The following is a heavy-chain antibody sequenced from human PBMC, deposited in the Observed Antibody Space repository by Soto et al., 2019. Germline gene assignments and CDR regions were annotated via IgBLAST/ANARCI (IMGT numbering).Heavy chain of an antibody. CDR3: ARDYYDILTGYSPFDY. CDR2: ISSSSSYT. V-gene: IGHV3-11*05. Sequence: GGSLRLSCAASGFTFSDYYMSWIRQAPGKGLEWVSYISSSSSYTNYADSVKGRFTISRDNAKNSLYLQMNSLRAEDTAVYYCARDYYDILTGYSPFDYWGQGTLVTVSS. CDR1: GFTFSDYY. J-gene: IGHJ4*02. D-gene: IGHD3-9*01.